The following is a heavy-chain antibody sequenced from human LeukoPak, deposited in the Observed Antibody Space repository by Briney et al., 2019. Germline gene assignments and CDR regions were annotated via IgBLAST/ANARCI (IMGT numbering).Heavy chain of an antibody. CDR1: GYTFTSYG. Sequence: GASVNVSCKASGYTFTSYGISWVRQAPGQGLEWMGWISAYNGNTNYAQKLQGRVTMTTDTSTSTAYMELRSLRSDDTAVYYCARDMGDIVVVPAASGYWGQGTLVTVSS. D-gene: IGHD2-2*01. CDR3: ARDMGDIVVVPAASGY. J-gene: IGHJ4*02. CDR2: ISAYNGNT. V-gene: IGHV1-18*04.